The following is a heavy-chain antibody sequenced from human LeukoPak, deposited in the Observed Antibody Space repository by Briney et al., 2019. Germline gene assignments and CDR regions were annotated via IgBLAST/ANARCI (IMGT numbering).Heavy chain of an antibody. CDR1: GYTLTELS. D-gene: IGHD1-26*01. Sequence: ASVTVSCKVSGYTLTELSMHWVRQAPGKGGEWMGGFDPEDGETIYAQKFQGRVTITADESTSTAYMELSSLRSEDTAVYYCARERNSGSYSPFDYWGQGTLVTVSS. CDR3: ARERNSGSYSPFDY. V-gene: IGHV1-24*01. CDR2: FDPEDGET. J-gene: IGHJ4*02.